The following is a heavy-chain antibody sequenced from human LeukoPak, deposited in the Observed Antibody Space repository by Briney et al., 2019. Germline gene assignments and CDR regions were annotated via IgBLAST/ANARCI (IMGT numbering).Heavy chain of an antibody. CDR2: ISYDGSNK. D-gene: IGHD6-13*01. CDR1: GFTFSSYG. V-gene: IGHV3-30*18. CDR3: AKPISRGKQQLVPGGRYYYYYYGMDV. J-gene: IGHJ6*02. Sequence: PGRSLRLSCAASGFTFSSYGMHWVRQAPGKGLEWVAVISYDGSNKYYADSVKGRFTISRDNSKNTLYLQMNSLRAEDTAVYYCAKPISRGKQQLVPGGRYYYYYYGMDVWGQGTTVTVSS.